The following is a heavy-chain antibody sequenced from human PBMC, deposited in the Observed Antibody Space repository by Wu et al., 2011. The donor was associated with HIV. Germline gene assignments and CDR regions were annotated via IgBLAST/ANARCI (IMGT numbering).Heavy chain of an antibody. CDR2: ISAYNGDT. D-gene: IGHD1-26*01. J-gene: IGHJ4*02. Sequence: QMQLVQSGAEVKKPGASVRVSCKASGYIFTKYGITWVRQAPGQGLEWMGWISAYNGDTNYAQRLQGRVTMTADTSTSTAYMELRSLRSDDTAVYYCARDLSGRYFDYWGQGTLVTVSS. CDR1: GYIFTKYG. CDR3: ARDLSGRYFDY. V-gene: IGHV1-18*01.